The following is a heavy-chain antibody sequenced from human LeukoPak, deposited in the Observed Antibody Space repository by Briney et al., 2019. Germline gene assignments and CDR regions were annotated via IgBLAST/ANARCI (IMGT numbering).Heavy chain of an antibody. CDR1: EFTFSSYA. J-gene: IGHJ4*02. D-gene: IGHD2-2*01. CDR2: ISGSGGST. Sequence: GGSLRLSCAASEFTFSSYAMSWVRQAPGKGLEWVSAISGSGGSTYYADSVKGRFTISRDNSKNTLYLQMNSLRAEDTAVYYCAKDLGCSSTSCHQGYFDYWGQGTLVTVSS. CDR3: AKDLGCSSTSCHQGYFDY. V-gene: IGHV3-23*01.